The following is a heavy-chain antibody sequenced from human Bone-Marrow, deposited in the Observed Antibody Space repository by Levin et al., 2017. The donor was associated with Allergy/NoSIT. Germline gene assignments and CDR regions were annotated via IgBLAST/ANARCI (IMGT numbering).Heavy chain of an antibody. J-gene: IGHJ5*02. CDR2: FYWDDDT. Sequence: SGPTLVKPTQTLTLTCAFSGFSLRTSGVGVGWIRQPPGKALEWLTLFYWDDDTRDSPSLRSRLTITRGTSENQVVLTMTNMARLDTATSYGLHVVKGSGGPRRFDPWGQGIQVTVSS. CDR1: GFSLRTSGVG. CDR3: LHVVKGSGGPRRFDP. D-gene: IGHD3-10*01. V-gene: IGHV2-5*02.